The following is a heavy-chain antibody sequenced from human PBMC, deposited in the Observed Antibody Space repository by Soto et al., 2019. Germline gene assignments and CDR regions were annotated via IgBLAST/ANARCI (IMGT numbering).Heavy chain of an antibody. CDR3: ARVTNYCFYDIVVVY. V-gene: IGHV4-30-2*01. CDR2: IYHRGST. D-gene: IGHD1-7*01. Sequence: QLQLQESGSGLVKPSQTLSLTCAVSGGSISSSGYSWSWIRQPPGKGLEWIGYIYHRGSTYYNPSLMCRITVSVDRSKTQFSLKLSSVTAADTAVYYCARVTNYCFYDIVVVYWGQRTLVTVSS. CDR1: GGSISSSGYS. J-gene: IGHJ4*02.